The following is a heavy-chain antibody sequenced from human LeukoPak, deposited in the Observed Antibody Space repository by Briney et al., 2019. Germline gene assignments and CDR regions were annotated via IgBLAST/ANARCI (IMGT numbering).Heavy chain of an antibody. CDR1: GYTFTDYL. J-gene: IGHJ4*02. CDR2: ISTKNGYT. CDR3: AREKLWFGEFPFDN. Sequence: EASVKVPCKASGYTFTDYLINWVRQAPGQGLEWVGSISTKNGYTKLAQKFQGRVAMTKDTSANTIYMDLKSLTFDDTAVYYCAREKLWFGEFPFDNWGQGTLVSVSS. V-gene: IGHV1-18*01. D-gene: IGHD3-10*01.